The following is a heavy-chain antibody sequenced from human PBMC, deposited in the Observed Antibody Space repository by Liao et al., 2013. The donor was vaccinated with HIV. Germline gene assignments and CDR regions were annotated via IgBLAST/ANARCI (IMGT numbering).Heavy chain of an antibody. D-gene: IGHD2-2*01. CDR1: GGSIRNSNYY. Sequence: QVQLQESGPGLVKPSGTLSLTCNVSGGSIRNSNYYWVWIRQTPGKGLEWIGAIDYSGSTHYTPSLSSRVAISVDTSKNRFSLKLSPVSAADTAVYYCARGRRAVPAARGSYYYYYMDVWGKGTTVTVSS. CDR3: ARGRRAVPAARGSYYYYYMDV. V-gene: IGHV4-39*07. J-gene: IGHJ6*03. CDR2: IDYSGST.